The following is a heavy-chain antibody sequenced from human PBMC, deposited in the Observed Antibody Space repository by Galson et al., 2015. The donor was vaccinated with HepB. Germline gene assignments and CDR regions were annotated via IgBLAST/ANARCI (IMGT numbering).Heavy chain of an antibody. Sequence: SLRLSCAASGFTFSDYGIHWVRQAPGKGLEWVSYISSSGSTIYYADSVKGRFTISRDNAKNSVYLQMNSLRAEDTAVYYCARDYILWGFDYWGQGTLVTVSS. V-gene: IGHV3-11*01. J-gene: IGHJ4*02. CDR2: ISSSGSTI. CDR3: ARDYILWGFDY. CDR1: GFTFSDYG. D-gene: IGHD2-21*01.